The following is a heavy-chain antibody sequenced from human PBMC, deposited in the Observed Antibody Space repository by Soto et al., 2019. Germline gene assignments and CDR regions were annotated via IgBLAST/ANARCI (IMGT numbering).Heavy chain of an antibody. J-gene: IGHJ6*02. Sequence: GESLKISCKGSGYTFTDYWIGWVRQLPGKGLEWMGIIYPGDSDTRYSPSFQGHVTITVDKSTNTAYLQWNTLRASDTAMYYCARHISNVTYYYYAMDVWGQGTTVTVSS. CDR3: ARHISNVTYYYYAMDV. V-gene: IGHV5-51*01. CDR2: IYPGDSDT. CDR1: GYTFTDYW. D-gene: IGHD4-4*01.